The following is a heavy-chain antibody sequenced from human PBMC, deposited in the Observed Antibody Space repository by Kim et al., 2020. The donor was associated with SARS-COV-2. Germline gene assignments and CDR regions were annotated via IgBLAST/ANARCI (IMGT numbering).Heavy chain of an antibody. CDR2: GKENT. V-gene: IGHV1-3*01. J-gene: IGHJ4*02. D-gene: IGHD3-16*01. Sequence: GKENTIYSQKCQGRVTFTTDTSASTAYMELSFLRSEDSAVYYCLGGFYFDYWGQGTLVTVSS. CDR3: LGGFYFDY.